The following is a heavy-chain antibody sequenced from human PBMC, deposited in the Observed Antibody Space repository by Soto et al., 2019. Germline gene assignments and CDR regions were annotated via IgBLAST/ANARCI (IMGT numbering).Heavy chain of an antibody. CDR1: GGSISSYY. V-gene: IGHV4-59*08. J-gene: IGHJ5*02. Sequence: SETLSLTCTVSGGSISSYYWSWIRQPPGKGLEWIGYIYYSGSTNYNPSLKSRVTISVDTSKNQFSLKLSSVTAADTAVYYCARHVLRFLEWLSVRPYNWFDPWGQGTLVTVSS. CDR2: IYYSGST. D-gene: IGHD3-3*01. CDR3: ARHVLRFLEWLSVRPYNWFDP.